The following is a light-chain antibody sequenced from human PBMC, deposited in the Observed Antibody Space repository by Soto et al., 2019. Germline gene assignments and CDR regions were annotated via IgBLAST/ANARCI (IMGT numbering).Light chain of an antibody. CDR1: SSDVGSYNL. Sequence: QSALTQPASVSGSPGQSITISCTGTSSDVGSYNLVSWYQQNPDKAPKLIIYEVSKWPSGVSSRFSASKSGNTASLTISGLQSEDEADYYCCSYAGSSTWVFGGGTKLTVL. CDR2: EVS. CDR3: CSYAGSSTWV. J-gene: IGLJ3*02. V-gene: IGLV2-23*02.